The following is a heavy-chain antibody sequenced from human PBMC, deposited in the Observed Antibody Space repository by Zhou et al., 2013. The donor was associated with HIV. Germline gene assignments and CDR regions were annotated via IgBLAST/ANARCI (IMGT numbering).Heavy chain of an antibody. J-gene: IGHJ4*03. D-gene: IGHD2-8*01. V-gene: IGHV1-69*13. CDR1: GGSFSSYG. CDR2: HPYLCYS. CDR3: ARELGRVYRDGSGVLTRWAY. Sequence: QVQLVQSGAEVKKPGSSVKVSCKASGGSFSSYGISWMRQAPGQGLEWMGRDHPYLCYSKLRTEVPGQSHNFRRTKYTGAGYMELSSLRSEDTAMYYCARELGRVYRDGSGVLTRWAYWGRGNGWSPSHQ.